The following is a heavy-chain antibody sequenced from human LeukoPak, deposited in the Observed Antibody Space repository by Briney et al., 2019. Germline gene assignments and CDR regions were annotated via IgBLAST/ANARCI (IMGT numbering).Heavy chain of an antibody. J-gene: IGHJ6*03. Sequence: GASVKVSCKASGHTFSSYGVTWVRQAPGQGLEWMGWITNYNGNTNYAQKFQDRVSLTSDTSTSTAYMELSSLRSEDTAVYYCARDRGVDTAMGAPYYYYYMDVWGKGTTVTISS. V-gene: IGHV1-18*01. CDR3: ARDRGVDTAMGAPYYYYYMDV. CDR2: ITNYNGNT. CDR1: GHTFSSYG. D-gene: IGHD5-18*01.